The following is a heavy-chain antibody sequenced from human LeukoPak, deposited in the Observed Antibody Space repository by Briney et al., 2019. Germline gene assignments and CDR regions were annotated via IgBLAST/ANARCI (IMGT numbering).Heavy chain of an antibody. CDR2: IYYSGST. V-gene: IGHV4-31*03. CDR1: GGSISSGGYY. Sequence: SETLSLTCTVSGGSISSGGYYWSWIRQHPGKGLEWIGYIYYSGSTYYNPSLKSRVTISVDTSKNQFSLKLSSVTAADTAVYYCARNLDAGQGYCSGGSCYYFDYRGQGTLVTVSS. J-gene: IGHJ4*02. D-gene: IGHD2-15*01. CDR3: ARNLDAGQGYCSGGSCYYFDY.